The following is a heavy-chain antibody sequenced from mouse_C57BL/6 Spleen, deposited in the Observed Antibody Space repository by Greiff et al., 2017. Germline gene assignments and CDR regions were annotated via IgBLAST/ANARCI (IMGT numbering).Heavy chain of an antibody. CDR3: ARNYYGNYDWYFDG. V-gene: IGHV7-1*01. CDR1: GFTFSDFY. Sequence: EVKLVDSGGGLVQSGRSLTLSCATSGFTFSDFYMEWVRQAPGKGLEWIAASRNKANDYTTEYSASVKGRFIVSRATSQSSLYLQMNALRAEDTAIYYCARNYYGNYDWYFDGWGTGTTVTVSS. CDR2: SRNKANDYTT. J-gene: IGHJ1*03. D-gene: IGHD2-1*01.